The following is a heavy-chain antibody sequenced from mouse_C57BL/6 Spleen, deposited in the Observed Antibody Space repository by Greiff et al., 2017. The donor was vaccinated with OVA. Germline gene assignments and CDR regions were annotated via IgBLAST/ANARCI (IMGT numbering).Heavy chain of an antibody. J-gene: IGHJ1*03. CDR2: IYPGDGGT. CDR3: ARSEFITTVVAPHFDV. Sequence: QVQLQQSGPELVKPGASVKISCKASGYAFSSSWMNWVKQRPGKGLEWIGRIYPGDGGTNYNGKFKGKATLTADKSSSTAYMQLSSLTSEDSAVYFCARSEFITTVVAPHFDVWGTGTTVTVSS. CDR1: GYAFSSSW. D-gene: IGHD1-1*01. V-gene: IGHV1-82*01.